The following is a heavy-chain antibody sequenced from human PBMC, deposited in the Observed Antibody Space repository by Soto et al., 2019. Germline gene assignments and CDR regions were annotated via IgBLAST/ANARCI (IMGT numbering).Heavy chain of an antibody. D-gene: IGHD3-10*01. CDR1: GFTFTDYA. Sequence: EVQLLESGGGLVQPGGSLRLSCAASGFTFTDYAMSWVRQAPGKGLEWVSAIRSSGGATYYADSMKGRFTISRDNSKNTRYLQISSLRVEDTAVYYCARQGPGSGSHWTDDYWGQGTLVTVSS. CDR3: ARQGPGSGSHWTDDY. CDR2: IRSSGGAT. J-gene: IGHJ4*02. V-gene: IGHV3-23*01.